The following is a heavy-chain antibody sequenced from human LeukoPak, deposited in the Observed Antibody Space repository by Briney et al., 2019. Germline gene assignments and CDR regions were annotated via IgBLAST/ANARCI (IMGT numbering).Heavy chain of an antibody. CDR2: IIPIFGTA. J-gene: IGHJ4*02. V-gene: IGHV1-69*13. CDR1: GGTFSSYA. Sequence: SVKVSCKASGGTFSSYAISWVRQAPGQGLEWMGGIIPIFGTANYAQEFQGRVTITADESTSTAYMELSSLRSEDTAVYYCARGWNIVVVPDGAYESYFDYWGQGTLVTVSS. D-gene: IGHD2-2*01. CDR3: ARGWNIVVVPDGAYESYFDY.